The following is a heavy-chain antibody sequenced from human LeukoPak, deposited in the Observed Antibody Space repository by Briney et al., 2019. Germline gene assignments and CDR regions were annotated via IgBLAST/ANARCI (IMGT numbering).Heavy chain of an antibody. CDR3: ARGNSASEIYPYLNWFDP. J-gene: IGHJ5*02. V-gene: IGHV1-18*04. CDR1: GYTFTSNG. D-gene: IGHD4-23*01. Sequence: ASVKVSCKASGYTFTSNGVTWVRQAPGQGLEWMGWISANNGYTNYAQKFQDRVTLTTDTSTSTAYMELRSLRSDDTAVYYCARGNSASEIYPYLNWFDPWGQGTLVTVSS. CDR2: ISANNGYT.